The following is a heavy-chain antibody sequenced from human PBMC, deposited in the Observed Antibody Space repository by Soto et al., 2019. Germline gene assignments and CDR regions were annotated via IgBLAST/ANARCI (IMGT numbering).Heavy chain of an antibody. CDR3: AKGSGNWNYLFDY. D-gene: IGHD1-7*01. Sequence: GGSLRLSCAASGFTFSSYAMSWVRQAPGKGLEWVSAISGSGGSTYYAGSVKGRFTISRDNSKNTLYPQMNSLRAEDTVVYYCAKGSGNWNYLFDYWGQGTLVTVSS. J-gene: IGHJ4*02. V-gene: IGHV3-23*01. CDR1: GFTFSSYA. CDR2: ISGSGGST.